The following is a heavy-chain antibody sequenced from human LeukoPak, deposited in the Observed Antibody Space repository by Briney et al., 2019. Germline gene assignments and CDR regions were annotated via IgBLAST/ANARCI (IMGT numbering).Heavy chain of an antibody. Sequence: GGSLRLSCAASGFTFSSYSMNWVRQAPGKGLEWVSSISSSSSYIYYADSVKGRFTISRDNAKNSLYLQMNSLRAEDTAVYYCAREHYTVDTAMVTGAFDIWGQGTMVTVSS. CDR3: AREHYTVDTAMVTGAFDI. D-gene: IGHD5-18*01. J-gene: IGHJ3*02. CDR1: GFTFSSYS. CDR2: ISSSSSYI. V-gene: IGHV3-21*01.